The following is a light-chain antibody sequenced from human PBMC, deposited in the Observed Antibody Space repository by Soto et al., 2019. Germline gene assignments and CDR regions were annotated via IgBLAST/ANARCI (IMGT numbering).Light chain of an antibody. CDR2: DAS. Sequence: DIQMTQSPSSLSASVGDRVTVTCQASQDITNYLSWYQQKPGKAPKLLISDASNLEIEVPSRFSGRGSGTDFSLTINNLQPEDFATDYCKQYDDPPLTFGGGTQVEVK. V-gene: IGKV1-33*01. CDR1: QDITNY. J-gene: IGKJ4*01. CDR3: KQYDDPPLT.